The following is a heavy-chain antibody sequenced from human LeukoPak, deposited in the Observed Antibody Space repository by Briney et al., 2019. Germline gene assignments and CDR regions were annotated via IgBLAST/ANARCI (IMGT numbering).Heavy chain of an antibody. CDR3: ATGMSIAAHSFDY. CDR1: GYTLTELS. D-gene: IGHD6-6*01. Sequence: ASVKVSRKVSGYTLTELSMHWVRLAPGKGLEWMGGFDPEDGETIYAQKFQGRVTMTEDTSTDTAYMELSSLRSEDTAVYYCATGMSIAAHSFDYWGQGTLVTVSS. V-gene: IGHV1-24*01. CDR2: FDPEDGET. J-gene: IGHJ4*02.